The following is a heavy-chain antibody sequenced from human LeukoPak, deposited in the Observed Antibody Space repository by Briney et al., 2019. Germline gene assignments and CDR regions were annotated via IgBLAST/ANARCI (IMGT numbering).Heavy chain of an antibody. V-gene: IGHV4-38-2*01. Sequence: SETLSLTCAVSGYSISSGYYWGWIRQPPGKGLEWVGSIYQSGSTYYNPSLKSRVTISVDTSKNQFSLKLSSVTAADTAVYYCARRIDILPGPVFDYWGQGTLVTVSS. CDR1: GYSISSGYY. CDR2: IYQSGST. J-gene: IGHJ4*02. CDR3: ARRIDILPGPVFDY. D-gene: IGHD3-9*01.